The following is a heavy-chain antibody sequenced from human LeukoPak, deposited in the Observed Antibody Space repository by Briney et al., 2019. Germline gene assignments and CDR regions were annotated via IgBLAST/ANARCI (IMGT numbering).Heavy chain of an antibody. Sequence: SETLSLTCTVSGVSISSYYWSWIRQPAGKGLEWIGRIYTSGSTNYNPSLKSRVTMSVETSKNQFSLQLSSMTAADTAVYYCAREYCSSTSCYFSDVWGKGTTVTVSS. CDR3: AREYCSSTSCYFSDV. CDR1: GVSISSYY. V-gene: IGHV4-4*07. CDR2: IYTSGST. D-gene: IGHD2-2*01. J-gene: IGHJ6*04.